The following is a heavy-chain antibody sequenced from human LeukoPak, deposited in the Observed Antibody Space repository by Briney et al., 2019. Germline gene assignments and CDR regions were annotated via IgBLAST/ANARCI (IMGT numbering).Heavy chain of an antibody. CDR1: GFTFSNYL. V-gene: IGHV3-7*03. D-gene: IGHD3-9*01. CDR2: IKQDGSET. Sequence: GGSLRLSCVASGFTFSNYLMSWVRQAPGKGLEWVVNIKQDGSETYSVDSVKGRFTISRDNAKNSLYLQMNGLRAEDTAVYYCAKDRLRYFDWLFPRAPFDYWGQGTLVTVSS. CDR3: AKDRLRYFDWLFPRAPFDY. J-gene: IGHJ4*02.